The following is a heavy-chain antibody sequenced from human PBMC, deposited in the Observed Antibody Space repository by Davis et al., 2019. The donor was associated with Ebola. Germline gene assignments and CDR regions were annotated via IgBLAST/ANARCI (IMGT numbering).Heavy chain of an antibody. CDR2: ISNSDFYI. D-gene: IGHD4-17*01. Sequence: PGGSLRLSCAASGFIFNTYSMNWVRQAPGKGLEWVSSISNSDFYIYYADSVKGRFIISRDNAKNSLHLQMNSLRAEDTAVYYCTRGVQKEGADYDLLASHWGQGTMVTVSS. V-gene: IGHV3-21*01. J-gene: IGHJ1*01. CDR3: TRGVQKEGADYDLLASH. CDR1: GFIFNTYS.